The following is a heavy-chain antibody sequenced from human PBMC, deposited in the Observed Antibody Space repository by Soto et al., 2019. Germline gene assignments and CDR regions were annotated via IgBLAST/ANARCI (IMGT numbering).Heavy chain of an antibody. CDR3: ARGDWWLFDY. D-gene: IGHD2-8*02. CDR1: GYTFTSYA. Sequence: QVPLVQSGAEEKKPGASVKISCKASGYTFTSYAMHWVRQAPGQRLEWMGWINAGNGNTKYSQKFQGRVTITRDTSASTACMELSSLRSEDTAMYYCARGDWWLFDYWGQGTLVTVSS. V-gene: IGHV1-3*05. J-gene: IGHJ4*02. CDR2: INAGNGNT.